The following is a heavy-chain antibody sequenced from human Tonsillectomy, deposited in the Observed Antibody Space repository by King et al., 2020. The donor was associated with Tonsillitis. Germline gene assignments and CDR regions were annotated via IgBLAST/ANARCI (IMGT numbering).Heavy chain of an antibody. CDR3: VKAGVPAAKGWWFDP. Sequence: VQLVQSGGGLVQPGGSLRLSCSASGFTFSTYAMHWVRQAPGKGLEHVSAISSNGGSTYHPDSVKGRFTISRDNSKNTLYLQMSSLRAEDTAVYYCVKAGVPAAKGWWFDPWGQGTLVTVSS. CDR2: ISSNGGST. D-gene: IGHD2-2*01. V-gene: IGHV3-64D*06. CDR1: GFTFSTYA. J-gene: IGHJ5*01.